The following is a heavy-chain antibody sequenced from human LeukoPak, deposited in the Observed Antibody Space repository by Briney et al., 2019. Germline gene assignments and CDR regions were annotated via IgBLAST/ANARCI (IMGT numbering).Heavy chain of an antibody. V-gene: IGHV3-30*04. CDR2: ISYDGSNK. CDR1: GFTFSSYA. Sequence: TGGSLRLSCAASGFTFSSYAMHWVRQAPGKGLDWVALISYDGSNKYYADSVKGRFTISRDNSKNTLYLQMNSLRAEDTAVYYCAKDQFKWGVAAAGIFDYWGQGTLVTVSS. CDR3: AKDQFKWGVAAAGIFDY. J-gene: IGHJ4*02. D-gene: IGHD6-13*01.